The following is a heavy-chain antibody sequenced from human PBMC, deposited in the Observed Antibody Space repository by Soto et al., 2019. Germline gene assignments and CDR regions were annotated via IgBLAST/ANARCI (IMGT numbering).Heavy chain of an antibody. CDR3: ARHDYSNFHFNY. D-gene: IGHD4-4*01. CDR2: LSYSGST. J-gene: IGHJ4*02. V-gene: IGHV4-59*01. CDR1: GASISSNY. Sequence: PSETLSLTCTVSGASISSNYWSWIRQPPGKGLEWIGYLSYSGSTNYNPSLKSRVTISVDTSKSQFSLNLSSVTAADTALYYCARHDYSNFHFNYWGQGTLVTVSS.